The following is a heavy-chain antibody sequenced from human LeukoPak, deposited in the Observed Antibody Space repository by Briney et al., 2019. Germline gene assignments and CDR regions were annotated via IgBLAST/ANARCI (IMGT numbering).Heavy chain of an antibody. CDR2: ISYDGSNK. Sequence: GGSLRLSCAASGFNFSSYAMHWVRQAPGQGLEWVAVISYDGSNKYYADSVKGRFTISRDNSKNTLYLQMNSLRAEDTAVYYCARGEPREYCSSTSCYWEEDYWGQGTLVTVSS. V-gene: IGHV3-30-3*01. D-gene: IGHD2-2*01. CDR3: ARGEPREYCSSTSCYWEEDY. J-gene: IGHJ4*02. CDR1: GFNFSSYA.